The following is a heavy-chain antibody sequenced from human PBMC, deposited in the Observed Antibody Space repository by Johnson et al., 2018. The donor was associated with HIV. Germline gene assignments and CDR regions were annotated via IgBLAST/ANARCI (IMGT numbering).Heavy chain of an antibody. CDR2: ISYDGSNK. V-gene: IGHV3-30*18. D-gene: IGHD6-13*01. J-gene: IGHJ3*02. Sequence: QMLLVESGGGVVQPGRSLRLSCAASGFTFSSYGMHWVRQAPGKGLEWVAVISYDGSNKYYADSVKGRFTISRDNSKNTLYLQMNSLRAEDTAVYYCAKVAVATAAGGVALDIWGPGTMVTVS. CDR3: AKVAVATAAGGVALDI. CDR1: GFTFSSYG.